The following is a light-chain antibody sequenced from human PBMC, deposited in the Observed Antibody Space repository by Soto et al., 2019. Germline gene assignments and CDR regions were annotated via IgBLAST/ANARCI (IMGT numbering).Light chain of an antibody. Sequence: EIVLTQSPATLSLSPGERATLSCRASQSVSSYLAWYQQKPGQAPRLLIYDASNRATAIPARFSGSGSGTDFTLTISSLEPEDFAVYYCQQCSHWPPSLTFGGGTKVEIK. V-gene: IGKV3-11*01. CDR1: QSVSSY. CDR2: DAS. CDR3: QQCSHWPPSLT. J-gene: IGKJ4*01.